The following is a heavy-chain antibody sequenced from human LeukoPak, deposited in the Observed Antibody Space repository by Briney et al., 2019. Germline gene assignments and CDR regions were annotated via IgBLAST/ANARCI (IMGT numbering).Heavy chain of an antibody. Sequence: GGSLRLSCAASEFTFSSYAMTWVRQAPGKGLEWVSVISGNGGSTYYADSVKGRFTISRDNSKNTLYLQMNSLRAEDTAEYYCAKGLSSSWVPGIAVAGGLDYWGQGALVTVSS. V-gene: IGHV3-23*01. J-gene: IGHJ4*02. D-gene: IGHD6-19*01. CDR1: EFTFSSYA. CDR3: AKGLSSSWVPGIAVAGGLDY. CDR2: ISGNGGST.